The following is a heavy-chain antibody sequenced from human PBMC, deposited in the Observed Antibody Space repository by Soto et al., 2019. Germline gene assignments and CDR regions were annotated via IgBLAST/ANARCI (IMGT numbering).Heavy chain of an antibody. D-gene: IGHD2-21*02. J-gene: IGHJ6*02. CDR3: VQSRCGGDCLQSYSSHSYYGLDV. V-gene: IGHV2-5*02. CDR2: IYWDDDK. CDR1: GLSLSTTGVG. Sequence: QITLKESGPPLVKPTQTLTLTCTFSGLSLSTTGVGVGWIRQPPGKALEWLALIYWDDDKRYSPSLKSRLTLTKDTPKNQVVLTMTNMDPVDTATYYCVQSRCGGDCLQSYSSHSYYGLDVWGQGTTVTVSS.